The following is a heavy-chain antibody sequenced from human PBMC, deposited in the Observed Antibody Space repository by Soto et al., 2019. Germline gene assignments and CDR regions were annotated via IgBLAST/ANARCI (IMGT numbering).Heavy chain of an antibody. CDR1: GYTFTFYG. CDR2: ISAYNGNT. Sequence: SVKVACNPSGYTFTFYGISWVRQAPRQGLEWMGWISAYNGNTNYAQKLQGRVTMTTDTSTSTAYMELRSLRSDDTAVYYCARDIPVAGFGLYEDYGMDVWGQGTADTVTS. CDR3: ARDIPVAGFGLYEDYGMDV. V-gene: IGHV1-18*01. D-gene: IGHD6-19*01. J-gene: IGHJ6*02.